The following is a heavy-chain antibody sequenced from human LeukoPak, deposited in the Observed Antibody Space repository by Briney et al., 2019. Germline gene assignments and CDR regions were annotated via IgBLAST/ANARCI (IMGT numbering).Heavy chain of an antibody. D-gene: IGHD3-22*01. CDR3: VEGSYYESSCHYSFDY. Sequence: GGSLRLSCAASGFTFSSYPMSWVRQAPGKGLEWVSAISGSGDSTYYADSVRGRFTISRDNSKNTLYLQMDSLRAEDTAVNYCVEGSYYESSCHYSFDYWGQGTLVTVSS. CDR1: GFTFSSYP. V-gene: IGHV3-23*01. CDR2: ISGSGDST. J-gene: IGHJ4*02.